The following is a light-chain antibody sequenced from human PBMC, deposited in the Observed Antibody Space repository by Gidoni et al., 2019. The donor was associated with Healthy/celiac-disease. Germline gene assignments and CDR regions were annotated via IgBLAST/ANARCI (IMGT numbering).Light chain of an antibody. Sequence: SYELTQPASVSVSPGQTARITCSGDVLAKKYARWFQQKPGQAPVLVIYKDSERPSGIPERFSGSSSGTTVTLTISAAQVEDEADYYCYSAADNTRYVFGTGTKVTVL. CDR2: KDS. J-gene: IGLJ1*01. CDR3: YSAADNTRYV. V-gene: IGLV3-27*01. CDR1: VLAKKY.